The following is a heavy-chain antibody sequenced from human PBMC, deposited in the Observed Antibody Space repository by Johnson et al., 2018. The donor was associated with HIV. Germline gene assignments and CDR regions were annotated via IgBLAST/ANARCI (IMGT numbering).Heavy chain of an antibody. D-gene: IGHD1-26*01. CDR3: ARDFGLEWELDGAFDI. J-gene: IGHJ3*02. CDR2: ISWNSGSI. CDR1: GFTFDDYA. V-gene: IGHV3-9*01. Sequence: EVQLVESGGGLVQPGRSLRLSCAASGFTFDDYAMHWVRQVPGKGLEWVSGISWNSGSIGYADSVKGRFTISRDNAKNSLYLQMNSLRAEDTALYYCARDFGLEWELDGAFDIWGQGTMVTVSS.